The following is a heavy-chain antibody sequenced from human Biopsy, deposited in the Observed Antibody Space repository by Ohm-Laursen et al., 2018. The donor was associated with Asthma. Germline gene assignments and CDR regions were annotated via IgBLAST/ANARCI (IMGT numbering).Heavy chain of an antibody. CDR2: IYYSGRT. D-gene: IGHD6-6*01. J-gene: IGHJ2*01. Sequence: GTLSLTCIVSDDAMSTSGSYWGWIRQSPGKGLEWIGSIYYSGRTYYNPSLEGRVTISADTSKNHFSLKVTSVTAADTAVYYCARAVSSSSYWYFDLWGRGDLVTVSS. CDR1: DDAMSTSGSY. CDR3: ARAVSSSSYWYFDL. V-gene: IGHV4-39*02.